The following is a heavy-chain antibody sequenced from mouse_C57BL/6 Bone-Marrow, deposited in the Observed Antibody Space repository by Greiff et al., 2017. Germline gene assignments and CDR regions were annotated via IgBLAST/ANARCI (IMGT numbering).Heavy chain of an antibody. CDR2: ISYSGST. J-gene: IGHJ4*01. CDR3: ARRGNYERYYAMDY. D-gene: IGHD2-1*01. Sequence: EVQRVESGPGLVKPSQSLSLTCTVTGYSITSDYAWNWIRQFPGNKLEWMGYISYSGSTSYNPSLKSRISITRDTSKNQFFLQLNSVTTEDTATYYCARRGNYERYYAMDYWGQGTSVTVSS. V-gene: IGHV3-2*02. CDR1: GYSITSDYA.